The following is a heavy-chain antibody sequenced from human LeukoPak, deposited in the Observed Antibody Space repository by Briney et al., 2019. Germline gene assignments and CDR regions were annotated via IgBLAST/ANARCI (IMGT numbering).Heavy chain of an antibody. V-gene: IGHV4-34*01. J-gene: IGHJ4*02. CDR1: GESYSAYV. Sequence: SETLSLTCAVYGESYSAYVEKWIRQAPGKPLEYIGEINHRGSSHYNPSLKTRVTLSIDTSKNQFSLKFTAVTAADTAVYFCASGSSFDGYCRGGASDAGYYDSWGQGTPVTVSS. CDR3: ASGSSFDGYCRGGASDAGYYDS. D-gene: IGHD2-15*01. CDR2: INHRGSS.